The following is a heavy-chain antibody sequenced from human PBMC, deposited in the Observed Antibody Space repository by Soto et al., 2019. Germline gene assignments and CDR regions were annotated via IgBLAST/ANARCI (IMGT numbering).Heavy chain of an antibody. CDR3: AHRSYCSGGSCYPRWFDP. D-gene: IGHD2-15*01. CDR2: IYWDDDK. Sequence: GSGPTLVNPTQTLTLTCTFSGFSLSTSGVGVGWIRQPPGKALEWLALIYWDDDKRYSPSPKSRLTITKDTSKNQVVLTMTNMDPVDTATYYCAHRSYCSGGSCYPRWFDPWGQGTLVTVSS. CDR1: GFSLSTSGVG. V-gene: IGHV2-5*02. J-gene: IGHJ5*02.